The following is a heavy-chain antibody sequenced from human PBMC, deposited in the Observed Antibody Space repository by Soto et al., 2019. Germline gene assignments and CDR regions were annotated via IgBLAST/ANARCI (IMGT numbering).Heavy chain of an antibody. CDR3: ARAAYGSGYSYVMAV. Sequence: QVQLQQWGAGLLKPSETLSLTCAVYGGSFSGYYWSWIRQPPGKGLEWIGEINHSGSTNYNPSLKSRVAISVDTSKNQFSLKLNSVTAADTALYYCARAAYGSGYSYVMAVWGQGTTVTVSS. D-gene: IGHD3-10*01. V-gene: IGHV4-34*01. CDR1: GGSFSGYY. J-gene: IGHJ6*02. CDR2: INHSGST.